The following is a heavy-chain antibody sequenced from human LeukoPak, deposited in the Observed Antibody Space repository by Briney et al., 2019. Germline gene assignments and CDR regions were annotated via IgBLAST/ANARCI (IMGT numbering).Heavy chain of an antibody. V-gene: IGHV4-30-2*01. CDR3: VRIPAWVFDH. D-gene: IGHD2-21*01. J-gene: IGHJ4*02. Sequence: SQTLSLTCAVSGGSINSGGHSWSWIRQPPGKGLEWIGYIYHSGATYYNPSLKTRVTISADRSKNQFSLTLSSVTAADTAMYYCVRIPAWVFDHWGQGILVTVSS. CDR1: GGSINSGGHS. CDR2: IYHSGAT.